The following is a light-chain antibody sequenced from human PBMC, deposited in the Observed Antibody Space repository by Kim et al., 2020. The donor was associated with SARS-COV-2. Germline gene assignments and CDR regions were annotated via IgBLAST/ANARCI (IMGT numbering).Light chain of an antibody. CDR1: SSNIGRNA. V-gene: IGLV1-36*01. CDR2: ADD. J-gene: IGLJ3*02. Sequence: QRVTISCSGGSSNIGRNAVNWYQHFPGKAPKLLIYADDLLPSGISDRFSASKAATSASLAISDLQSEDEADYYCAAWDDSLNGWVFGGGTKVTVL. CDR3: AAWDDSLNGWV.